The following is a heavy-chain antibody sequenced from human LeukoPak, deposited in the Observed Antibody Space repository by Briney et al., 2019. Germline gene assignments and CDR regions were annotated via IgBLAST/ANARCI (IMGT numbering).Heavy chain of an antibody. D-gene: IGHD6-19*01. CDR1: GFTFRSYG. V-gene: IGHV3-30*18. CDR2: ISYDGSNK. Sequence: GRSLRLSCAASGFTFRSYGMHWVRQAPGKGLEWVAVISYDGSNKYYADSVKGRFTISRDNSKNTLYLQMNSLRAEDTAVYYCAKVTRNSSGWDWGQGTLVTVSS. CDR3: AKVTRNSSGWD. J-gene: IGHJ4*02.